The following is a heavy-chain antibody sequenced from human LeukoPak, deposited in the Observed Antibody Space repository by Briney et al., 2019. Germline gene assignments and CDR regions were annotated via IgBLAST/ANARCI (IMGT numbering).Heavy chain of an antibody. J-gene: IGHJ1*01. CDR2: INSDGSST. CDR3: ARAASCGGDCSSSYLQH. D-gene: IGHD2-21*02. CDR1: GFTFSTYC. V-gene: IGHV3-74*01. Sequence: GGSLRLSCAASGFTFSTYCMHWVRQAPGKGLVWVSRINSDGSSTSYADSVKGRFTISRDNAKNSLYLQMNSLRAEDMAVYYCARAASCGGDCSSSYLQHWGQGTLVTVSS.